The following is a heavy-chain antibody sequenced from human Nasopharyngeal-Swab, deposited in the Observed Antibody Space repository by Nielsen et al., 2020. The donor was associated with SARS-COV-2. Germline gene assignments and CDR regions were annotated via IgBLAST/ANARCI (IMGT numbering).Heavy chain of an antibody. J-gene: IGHJ5*02. V-gene: IGHV1-3*01. CDR3: ARPLVPAADNIAWFDP. D-gene: IGHD2-2*01. CDR2: INAGNGNT. CDR1: GYTFTSYA. Sequence: ASVKVSCKASGYTFTSYAMHWVRQAPGQRLEWMGWINAGNGNTKYSQKFQGRVTITRDTSASTAYMELSSLRSEDTAVYYCARPLVPAADNIAWFDPWGQGTLVTVSS.